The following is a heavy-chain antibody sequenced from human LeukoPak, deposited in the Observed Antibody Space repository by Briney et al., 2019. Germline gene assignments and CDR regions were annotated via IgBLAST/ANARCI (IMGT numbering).Heavy chain of an antibody. V-gene: IGHV1-2*01. CDR2: INPNSGGT. J-gene: IGHJ3*02. CDR3: ARPHYESSGLSVHAYDI. Sequence: PSVKVSCKASGYTLTAYYLHWVRQAPGQPRKWMGRINPNSGGTTYAQKFQGRLTSSSDTSIGTAYMELSSLRSDDTAAYYCARPHYESSGLSVHAYDIWGQGKMATVSS. CDR1: GYTLTAYY. D-gene: IGHD3-22*01.